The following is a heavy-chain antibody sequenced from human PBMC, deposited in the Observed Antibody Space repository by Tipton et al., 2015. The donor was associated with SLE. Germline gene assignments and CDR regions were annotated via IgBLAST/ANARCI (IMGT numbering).Heavy chain of an antibody. CDR1: GFTFSNAW. V-gene: IGHV3-15*01. CDR2: IKSKTDGGTT. CDR3: TTDCTGGVCPPEGGNWFDP. Sequence: SLRLSCAASGFTFSNAWMSWVRQAPGKGLEWVGRIKSKTDGGTTDYAAPVKGRFTISRDDSKNTLYLQMNSLKSEDTAVYYCTTDCTGGVCPPEGGNWFDPWGQGTLVTVSS. J-gene: IGHJ5*02. D-gene: IGHD2-8*02.